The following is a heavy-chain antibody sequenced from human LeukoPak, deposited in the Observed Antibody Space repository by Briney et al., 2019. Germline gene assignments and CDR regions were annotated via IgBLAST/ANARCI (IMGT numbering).Heavy chain of an antibody. D-gene: IGHD5-12*01. Sequence: PGGSLRLSCAASGFTVSSDYMSWVRQAPGKGLEWVSVIYSGGSTYYADSVKGRFTISRDNSKNTLYLQMNSLRAEDTAVYYCARWGIVATFFYYGMDVWGQGTTVTVSS. CDR1: GFTVSSDY. J-gene: IGHJ6*02. V-gene: IGHV3-66*01. CDR2: IYSGGST. CDR3: ARWGIVATFFYYGMDV.